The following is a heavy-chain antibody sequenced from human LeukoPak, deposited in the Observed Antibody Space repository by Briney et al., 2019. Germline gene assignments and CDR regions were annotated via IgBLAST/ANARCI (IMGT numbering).Heavy chain of an antibody. J-gene: IGHJ6*03. CDR1: GFTFSTYS. CDR2: ISSSSGNM. Sequence: PGGSLRLSCAASGFTFSTYSMNWVRQAPGKGLEWVSSISSSSGNMYYADSVKGRFTISRDYSKNTLYLQMNSLRAEDTAVYYCARDQSDFWSIGYYYMDVWGKGTTVTVSS. V-gene: IGHV3-21*04. D-gene: IGHD3-3*01. CDR3: ARDQSDFWSIGYYYMDV.